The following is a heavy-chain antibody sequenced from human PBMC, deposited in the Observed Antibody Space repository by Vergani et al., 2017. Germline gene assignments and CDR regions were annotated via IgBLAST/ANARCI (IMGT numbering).Heavy chain of an antibody. V-gene: IGHV4-39*07. Sequence: QLQLQESGPGLVKPSETLSLTCTVSGGSISSSSYYWGWIRQPPGKGLVRSGSIYYSGSTYYNPSLKSRVTISVDTSKNPFSLKLSSVTAADTAVYYCARDPAGYFDYWGQGTLVTVSS. J-gene: IGHJ4*02. CDR1: GGSISSSSYY. CDR2: IYYSGST. D-gene: IGHD6-19*01. CDR3: ARDPAGYFDY.